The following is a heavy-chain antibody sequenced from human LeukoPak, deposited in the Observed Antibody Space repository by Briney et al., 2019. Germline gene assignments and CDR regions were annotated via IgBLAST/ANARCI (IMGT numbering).Heavy chain of an antibody. V-gene: IGHV1-2*02. D-gene: IGHD2-15*01. CDR2: INPNSGGT. CDR1: GYTFTGYY. J-gene: IGHJ4*02. Sequence: ASVKVSCKASGYTFTGYYMHWVRQAPGQGLEWMGWINPNSGGTNYAQKFQGRVTMTRDTSISTAYMELSSLRSEDTAVYYCAGKYCSGGSCYPYWGQGTLVTVSS. CDR3: AGKYCSGGSCYPY.